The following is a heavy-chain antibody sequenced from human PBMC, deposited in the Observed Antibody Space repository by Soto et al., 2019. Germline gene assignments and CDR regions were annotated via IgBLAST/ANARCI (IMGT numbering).Heavy chain of an antibody. D-gene: IGHD2-2*02. CDR2: IYYSGST. CDR1: GGSISSYY. Sequence: SETLSLTCPVSGGSISSYYWSWIRQPPGKGLEWIGYIYYSGSTNYNPSLKSRVTISVDTSKNQFSLKLSSVTAADTAVYYCARGGFCSSTSCYSSHLFDYWGQGTLVTVSS. J-gene: IGHJ4*02. V-gene: IGHV4-59*08. CDR3: ARGGFCSSTSCYSSHLFDY.